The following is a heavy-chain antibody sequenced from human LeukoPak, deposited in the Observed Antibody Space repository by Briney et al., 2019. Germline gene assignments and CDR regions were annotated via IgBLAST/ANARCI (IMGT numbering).Heavy chain of an antibody. CDR2: IKSKTDGGTT. CDR1: GFTFSNAW. V-gene: IGHV3-15*01. Sequence: PGGSLRFSCAASGFTFSNAWMSWVRQAPGKGLEWVGRIKSKTDGGTTDYAAPVKGRFTISRDDSKNTLYLQMNSLKTEDTAVYYCTTDFYYYDSSGYYHNWFDPWGQGTLVTVSS. J-gene: IGHJ5*02. D-gene: IGHD3-22*01. CDR3: TTDFYYYDSSGYYHNWFDP.